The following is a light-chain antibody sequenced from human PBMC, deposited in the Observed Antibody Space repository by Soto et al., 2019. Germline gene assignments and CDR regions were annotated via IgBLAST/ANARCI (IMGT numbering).Light chain of an antibody. Sequence: EIVLTQSPGTLSLSPGERATLSCRASQSVSSSYLAWYQQKPGQAPRLLIYGASSRATGIPDRFSGSGSGTDFTLTISSLQPEDFGTYYCQQANSFPLTFGPGTKVDIK. CDR2: GAS. CDR1: QSVSSSY. J-gene: IGKJ3*01. V-gene: IGKV3-20*01. CDR3: QQANSFPLT.